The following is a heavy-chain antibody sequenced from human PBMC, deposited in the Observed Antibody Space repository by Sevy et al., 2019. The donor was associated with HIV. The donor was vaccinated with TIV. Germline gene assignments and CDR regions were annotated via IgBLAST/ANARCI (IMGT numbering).Heavy chain of an antibody. CDR3: AGEGCSKPHDY. J-gene: IGHJ4*02. Sequence: GGSLRLSCATSGFPFNIYSMSWVRQAPGKGLEWVSTLFFGCGKINYADSVKGRFTISSDNSEITLYLKMNSLRAEDTALYFSAGEGCSKPHDYWVLGTLVTVSS. CDR1: GFPFNIYS. D-gene: IGHD2-2*01. V-gene: IGHV3-23*01. CDR2: LFFGCGKI.